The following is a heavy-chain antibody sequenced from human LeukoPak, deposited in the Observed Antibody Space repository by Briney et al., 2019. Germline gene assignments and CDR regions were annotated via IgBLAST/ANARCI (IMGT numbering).Heavy chain of an antibody. Sequence: GASVKVSCKASGYTFTSYGISWVRQAPGQGLEWMGWISAYNGNTNYAQKLQGRVTMTTDTSTGTAYMELRSLRSDDTAVYYCAREYYDFWSGYNNWFDPWGQGILVTVSS. CDR2: ISAYNGNT. D-gene: IGHD3-3*01. CDR3: AREYYDFWSGYNNWFDP. CDR1: GYTFTSYG. J-gene: IGHJ5*02. V-gene: IGHV1-18*01.